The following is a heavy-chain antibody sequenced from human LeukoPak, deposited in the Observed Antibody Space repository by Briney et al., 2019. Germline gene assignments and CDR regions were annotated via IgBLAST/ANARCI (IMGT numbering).Heavy chain of an antibody. D-gene: IGHD3-22*01. CDR3: ARTYYYDSSGYAPDY. CDR2: IYCSGST. CDR1: GGSISSSSYY. J-gene: IGHJ4*02. V-gene: IGHV4-39*01. Sequence: PSETLSLTCTVSGGSISSSSYYWGWIRQPPGKGLEWIGSIYCSGSTYYNPSLKSRVTISVDTSKNQFSLKLSSATAADTAVYYCARTYYYDSSGYAPDYWGQGTLVTVSS.